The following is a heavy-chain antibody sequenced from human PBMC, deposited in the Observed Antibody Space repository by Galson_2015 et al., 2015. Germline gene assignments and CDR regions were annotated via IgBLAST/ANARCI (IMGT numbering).Heavy chain of an antibody. V-gene: IGHV1-69*13. CDR2: LLPIYGTP. J-gene: IGHJ4*02. D-gene: IGHD2-15*01. CDR3: APSTADLLWRGGSCCLDS. CDR1: GGTFSIFA. Sequence: SVKVSCKASGGTFSIFAISWVRQAPGQRLEWMGGLLPIYGTPNYAQKFQGRVTITADESTSTAYMELSSLTSEDTAVLYCAPSTADLLWRGGSCCLDSWGQGPLVTVSS.